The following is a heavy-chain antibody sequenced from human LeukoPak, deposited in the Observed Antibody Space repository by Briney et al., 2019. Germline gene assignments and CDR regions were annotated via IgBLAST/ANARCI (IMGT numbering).Heavy chain of an antibody. V-gene: IGHV3-30*18. CDR3: AKDRGSSSWYYFDY. D-gene: IGHD6-13*01. CDR1: GFTFSSYG. CDR2: ISYDGSNK. Sequence: PGRSLRLSCAASGFTFSSYGMHWVRQAPGKGLEWVAVISYDGSNKYYADSMKGRFTISRDNSKNTLYLQMNSLRAEDTAVYYCAKDRGSSSWYYFDYWGQGTLVTVSS. J-gene: IGHJ4*02.